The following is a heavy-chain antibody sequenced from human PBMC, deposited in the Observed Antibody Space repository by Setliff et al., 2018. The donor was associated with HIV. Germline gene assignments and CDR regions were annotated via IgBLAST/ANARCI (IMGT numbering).Heavy chain of an antibody. CDR2: ISGSGDTT. V-gene: IGHV3-23*01. CDR1: GFTFSNYA. D-gene: IGHD3-10*01. Sequence: PGGSLRLSCAASGFTFSNYAMTWVRQAPGKGLEWVSGISGSGDTTNYADSVKSRFTISRDNSKNTLYLQMNSLRAEDTAVYYCAKGADYYGSGSYKDYWGQGTLVTVSS. J-gene: IGHJ4*02. CDR3: AKGADYYGSGSYKDY.